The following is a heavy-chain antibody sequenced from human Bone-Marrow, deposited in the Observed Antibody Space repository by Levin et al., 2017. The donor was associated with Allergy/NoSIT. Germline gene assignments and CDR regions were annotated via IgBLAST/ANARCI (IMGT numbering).Heavy chain of an antibody. CDR2: IYYRGST. J-gene: IGHJ3*02. Sequence: SETLSLTCSVSGDSVGSGSYYWSWIRQPPGKGLEWIGNIYYRGSTNYNPSLKSRVTISVDTSRNQFSLRLNAVTTADTAVYYCAREGGDYGGGAFNMWGQGTMAIVSS. CDR3: AREGGDYGGGAFNM. D-gene: IGHD4-17*01. CDR1: GDSVGSGSYY. V-gene: IGHV4-61*01.